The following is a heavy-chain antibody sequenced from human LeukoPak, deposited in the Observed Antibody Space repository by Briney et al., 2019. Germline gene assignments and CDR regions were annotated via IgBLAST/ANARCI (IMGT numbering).Heavy chain of an antibody. CDR1: GFTFSSYA. J-gene: IGHJ3*02. CDR2: ISGSGGST. CDR3: AKDLDIVVVPAAMYAFDI. V-gene: IGHV3-23*01. Sequence: GGSLRLSCAVSGFTFSSYAMSWVRQAPGKGLEWVSAISGSGGSTYYADSVKGRFTISRDNSKNTLYLQMNSLRAEDTAVYYCAKDLDIVVVPAAMYAFDIWGQGTMVTVSS. D-gene: IGHD2-2*01.